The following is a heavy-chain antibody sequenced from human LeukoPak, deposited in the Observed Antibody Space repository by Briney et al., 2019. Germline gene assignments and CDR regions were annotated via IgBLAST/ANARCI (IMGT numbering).Heavy chain of an antibody. J-gene: IGHJ6*02. Sequence: GGSLRLSCAVSGLTFSHFWMTWVRQAPGKGLEWVANIKEDGSEKNFVDSVKGRFIISRDNAKNSLYLQMNSLRAEDTALYYCAKDVGPYSSSSGDVWGQGTTVTVSS. V-gene: IGHV3-7*03. CDR3: AKDVGPYSSSSGDV. D-gene: IGHD6-13*01. CDR1: GLTFSHFW. CDR2: IKEDGSEK.